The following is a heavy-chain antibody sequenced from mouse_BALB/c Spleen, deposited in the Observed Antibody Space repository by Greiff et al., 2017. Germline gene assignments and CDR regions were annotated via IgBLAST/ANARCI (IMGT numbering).Heavy chain of an antibody. CDR3: ARGDGNSWFAY. Sequence: DVMLVESGGGLVKPGGSLKLSCAASGFTFSSYAMSWVRQSPEKRLEWVAEISSGGSYTYYPDTVTGRFTISRDNAKNTLYLEMSSLRSEDTAMYYCARGDGNSWFAYWGQGTLVTVSA. CDR1: GFTFSSYA. D-gene: IGHD2-1*01. V-gene: IGHV5-9-4*01. J-gene: IGHJ3*01. CDR2: ISSGGSYT.